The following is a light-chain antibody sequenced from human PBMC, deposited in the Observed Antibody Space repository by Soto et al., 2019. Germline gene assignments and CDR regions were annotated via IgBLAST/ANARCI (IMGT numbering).Light chain of an antibody. Sequence: DIQMTQSPSSLSESVEDRVIITCRASQSISNHLNWYQQKPGKAPKLLIFAASSLQSGVPSRFSGSRSGPDFTLTISSLQPEDFATYSCQQSYSSPPTFGQGTKVDI. J-gene: IGKJ1*01. CDR2: AAS. V-gene: IGKV1-39*01. CDR3: QQSYSSPPT. CDR1: QSISNH.